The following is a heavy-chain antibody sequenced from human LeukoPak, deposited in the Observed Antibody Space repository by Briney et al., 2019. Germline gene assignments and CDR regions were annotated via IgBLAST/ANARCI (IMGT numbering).Heavy chain of an antibody. D-gene: IGHD2-21*02. CDR2: ISWNSGSI. V-gene: IGHV3-9*03. CDR1: GFTFDDYA. CDR3: AKDLSSSVTAGKGFDY. Sequence: PGRSLRLSCAASGFTFDDYAMHWVRQAPGKGLEWVSGISWNSGSIGYADSVKGRFTISRDNAKNSLYLQMNSLRAEDMALYYCAKDLSSSVTAGKGFDYWGQGTLVTVSS. J-gene: IGHJ4*02.